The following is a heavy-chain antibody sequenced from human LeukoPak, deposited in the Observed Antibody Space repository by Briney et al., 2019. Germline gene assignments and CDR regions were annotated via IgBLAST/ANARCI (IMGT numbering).Heavy chain of an antibody. CDR2: INHSGST. V-gene: IGHV4-34*01. J-gene: IGHJ6*03. CDR1: GGSFSNYY. Sequence: SETLSLTCAVYGGSFSNYYYSWIRLPPGKGLEWIGEINHSGSTNYNPSLKSRVTMSVDTSKNQFSLNLSSVTAADAAVYYCARGVGWPHTMTYYYYYMDVWGKGTPVTVSS. D-gene: IGHD1-26*01. CDR3: ARGVGWPHTMTYYYYYMDV.